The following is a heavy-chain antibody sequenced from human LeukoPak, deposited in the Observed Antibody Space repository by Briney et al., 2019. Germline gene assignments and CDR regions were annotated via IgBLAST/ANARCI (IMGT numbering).Heavy chain of an antibody. CDR1: GGSFSGYY. CDR3: ARRGDGYSSSWYRYFDL. J-gene: IGHJ2*01. CDR2: INHSGST. D-gene: IGHD6-13*01. Sequence: SETLSLTCAVYGGSFSGYYWSWIRQPPGKGLEWLGEINHSGSTNYNPSLKSRVTISVDTSKNQFSLKLSSVTAADTAVYYCARRGDGYSSSWYRYFDLWGRGTLVTVSS. V-gene: IGHV4-34*01.